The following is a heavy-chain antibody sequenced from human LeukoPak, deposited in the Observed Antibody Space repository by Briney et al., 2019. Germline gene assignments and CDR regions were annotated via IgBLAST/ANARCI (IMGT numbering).Heavy chain of an antibody. V-gene: IGHV4-59*08. CDR1: GGSISSYY. CDR2: IYYSGST. CDR3: ARYGSGSYSFGMDV. J-gene: IGHJ6*02. Sequence: SSETLSLTCTVSGGSISSYYWSWIRQPPGKGLEGIGYIYYSGSTNYNPSLKSRVTISVDTSKNQFSLKLSSVTAADTAVYYCARYGSGSYSFGMDVWGQGTTVTVSS. D-gene: IGHD3-10*01.